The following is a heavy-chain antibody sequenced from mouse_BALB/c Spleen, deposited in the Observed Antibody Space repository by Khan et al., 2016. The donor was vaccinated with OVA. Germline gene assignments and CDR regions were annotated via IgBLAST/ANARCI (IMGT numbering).Heavy chain of an antibody. Sequence: QIQLVQSGPELKKPGETVKISCKASGYTFTNYGMNWVKQAPGKGLKWMGWINTNTGEPTYADEFKGRFAFSLETSASTAYLQINNLKNDDTATYFCARLSTTLFDYWGQGTTLTVSS. CDR3: ARLSTTLFDY. D-gene: IGHD1-2*01. J-gene: IGHJ2*01. CDR2: INTNTGEP. CDR1: GYTFTNYG. V-gene: IGHV9-3*02.